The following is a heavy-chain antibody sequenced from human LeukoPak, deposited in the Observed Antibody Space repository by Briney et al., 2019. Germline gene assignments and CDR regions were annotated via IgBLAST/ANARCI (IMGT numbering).Heavy chain of an antibody. CDR3: AKVRPRGLRIQLWCYDY. D-gene: IGHD5-18*01. J-gene: IGHJ4*02. V-gene: IGHV3-23*01. CDR2: ISGSGSST. Sequence: GGSLRLSCAASGFTFSSYGMSWVRQAPGKGLEWVSAISGSGSSTYYADSVKGRFTISRDNSKNTLYLQMNSLRAEDTAVYYCAKVRPRGLRIQLWCYDYWGQGTLVTVSS. CDR1: GFTFSSYG.